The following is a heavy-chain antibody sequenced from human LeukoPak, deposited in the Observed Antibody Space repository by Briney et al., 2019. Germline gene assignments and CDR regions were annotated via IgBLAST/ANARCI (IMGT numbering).Heavy chain of an antibody. J-gene: IGHJ4*02. D-gene: IGHD2-2*02. Sequence: GGSLRLSCAASGFTFSSYAMSWVRQSPGKGLEWVSAISGSGGSTYYADSVKGRFTISRDNSKNTLYLQMNSLRAEDTAVYYCAKDGIVVVPAAIRRWGQGTLVTVSS. CDR1: GFTFSSYA. CDR3: AKDGIVVVPAAIRR. CDR2: ISGSGGST. V-gene: IGHV3-23*01.